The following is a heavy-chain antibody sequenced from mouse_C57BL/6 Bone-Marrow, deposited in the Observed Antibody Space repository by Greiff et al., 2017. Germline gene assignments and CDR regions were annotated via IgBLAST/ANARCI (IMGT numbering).Heavy chain of an antibody. Sequence: QVQLKQSGAELVRPGTSVKMSCKASGYTFTNYWIGWAKQRPGHGLEWIGDIYPGGGYTNYNEKFKGKATLTADKSSSTAYMQFSSLTSEDSAIYYCARGDYYGHWFAYWGQGTLVTVSA. D-gene: IGHD1-2*01. J-gene: IGHJ3*01. CDR3: ARGDYYGHWFAY. CDR1: GYTFTNYW. V-gene: IGHV1-63*01. CDR2: IYPGGGYT.